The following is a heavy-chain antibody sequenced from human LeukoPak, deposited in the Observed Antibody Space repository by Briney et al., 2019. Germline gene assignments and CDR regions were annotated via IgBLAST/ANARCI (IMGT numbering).Heavy chain of an antibody. CDR1: GFTFSSHW. D-gene: IGHD3-3*01. Sequence: QTGGSLRLSCAASGFTFSSHWMHWVRHGPGRGLVWVSRISTDGGSTTYADSVKGRFTLSRDNAKNTLYLQMNSLRAEDTAVYYCARQSEFSSGSVYYAYMDVWGKGTTVTVSS. J-gene: IGHJ6*03. V-gene: IGHV3-74*01. CDR3: ARQSEFSSGSVYYAYMDV. CDR2: ISTDGGST.